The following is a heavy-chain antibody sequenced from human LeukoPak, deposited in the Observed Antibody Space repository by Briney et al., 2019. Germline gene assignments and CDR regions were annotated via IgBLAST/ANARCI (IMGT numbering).Heavy chain of an antibody. CDR2: IYSGGST. CDR1: GFTVISNY. Sequence: GGSLRLSCAASGFTVISNYMSWVRQAPGKGLEWVSLIYSGGSTYYADSVRGRFTISRDNSRNTLCLQMNSLRAEDTAVYYCATTRYDAFDIWGQGTMVTVSS. J-gene: IGHJ3*02. D-gene: IGHD4-17*01. CDR3: ATTRYDAFDI. V-gene: IGHV3-53*01.